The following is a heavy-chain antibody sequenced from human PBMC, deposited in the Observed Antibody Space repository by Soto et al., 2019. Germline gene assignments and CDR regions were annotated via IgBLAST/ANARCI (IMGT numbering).Heavy chain of an antibody. CDR1: GFTFTRYS. J-gene: IGHJ4*02. Sequence: GGSLRLSCAASGFTFTRYSMNWVRQAPGKGLEWVSSISSTTHYIYYADSMRGRFTISRDNAKNAVYLEMNSLRAEDTAVYYCARESEDLTSNFDYWGQGTLVTVS. V-gene: IGHV3-21*06. CDR3: ARESEDLTSNFDY. CDR2: ISSTTHYI.